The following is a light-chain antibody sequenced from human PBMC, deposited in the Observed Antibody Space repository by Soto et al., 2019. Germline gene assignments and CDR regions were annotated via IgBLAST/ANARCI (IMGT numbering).Light chain of an antibody. CDR1: SSDIGGYNY. Sequence: QSVLTQPASVSGSAGQSITISCTGTSSDIGGYNYVSWYQQHPGKAPKLLISDVSSRPSGVSSRFSGSKSGNTASLTISGLQAEDEDDYYCSSYTSSSTRVFGGGTKLTVL. V-gene: IGLV2-14*03. CDR2: DVS. J-gene: IGLJ3*02. CDR3: SSYTSSSTRV.